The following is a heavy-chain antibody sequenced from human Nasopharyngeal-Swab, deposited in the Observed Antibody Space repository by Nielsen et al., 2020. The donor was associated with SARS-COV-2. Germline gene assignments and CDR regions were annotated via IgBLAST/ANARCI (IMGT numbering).Heavy chain of an antibody. CDR3: ANRRGSSWHPYCFDY. CDR2: ISGSGGST. V-gene: IGHV3-23*01. D-gene: IGHD6-13*01. J-gene: IGHJ4*02. CDR1: GFTFSSSA. Sequence: GESLKISCAASGFTFSSSAISWVRQAPGKGLEWVSTISGSGGSTNYADSVKGRFTISRDNSENTLYLQMNSLRAEDTAVYYCANRRGSSWHPYCFDYWGQGTLVTVSS.